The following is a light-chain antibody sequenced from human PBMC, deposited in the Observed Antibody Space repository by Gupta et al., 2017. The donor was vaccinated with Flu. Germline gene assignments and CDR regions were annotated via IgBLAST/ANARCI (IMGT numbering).Light chain of an antibody. Sequence: SASVGDRVTITCRASQSISNHLNWYQQKPGKAPDLLIYGTSHLENGVPFRFSGGGSGTEFTLTITGLQPQDFAIYYCQQHYRIPYTFGQGT. J-gene: IGKJ2*01. CDR1: QSISNH. V-gene: IGKV1-39*01. CDR2: GTS. CDR3: QQHYRIPYT.